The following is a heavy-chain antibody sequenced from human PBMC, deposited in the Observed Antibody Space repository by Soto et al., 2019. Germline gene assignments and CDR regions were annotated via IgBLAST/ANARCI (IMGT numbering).Heavy chain of an antibody. D-gene: IGHD6-19*01. J-gene: IGHJ4*02. CDR1: GYSFTSYW. CDR3: ARQRIAVAGNDVEYYFDY. CDR2: IYPGDSDT. V-gene: IGHV5-51*01. Sequence: PGESLKISCKGSGYSFTSYWIGWVRQMPGKGLEWMGIIYPGDSDTRYSPSFQGQVTISADKSIGTAYLQWSSLKASDTAMYYCARQRIAVAGNDVEYYFDYWGQGTLVTVSS.